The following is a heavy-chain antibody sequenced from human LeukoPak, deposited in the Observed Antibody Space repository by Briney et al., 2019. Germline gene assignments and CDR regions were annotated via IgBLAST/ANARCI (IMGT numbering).Heavy chain of an antibody. V-gene: IGHV3-7*01. J-gene: IGHJ4*02. D-gene: IGHD3-3*01. CDR3: ARRKTIFGVVHGIDY. Sequence: GGSLRLSCVASGFTFSSYWMSWVRQAPGKGLEWVANIKQDGSEKYYVDSVKGRFTISRDNAKNSLYLQMNSLRAEDTAVYYCARRKTIFGVVHGIDYWGQGTLVTVSS. CDR2: IKQDGSEK. CDR1: GFTFSSYW.